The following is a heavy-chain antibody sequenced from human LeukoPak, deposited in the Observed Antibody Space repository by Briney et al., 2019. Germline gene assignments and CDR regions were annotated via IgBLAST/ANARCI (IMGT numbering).Heavy chain of an antibody. CDR2: ISDDGSNQ. CDR1: GFTFSSYA. D-gene: IGHD6-13*01. V-gene: IGHV3-30*04. Sequence: GGSLRLSCAASGFTFSSYAMHWVRQAPGKGLEWVAVISDDGSNQYYADSVKGRFTISRDNSKNTLYLQMNSLRSEDTAVYYCARVAAAAGTHSDYWGQGTLVTVSS. CDR3: ARVAAAAGTHSDY. J-gene: IGHJ4*02.